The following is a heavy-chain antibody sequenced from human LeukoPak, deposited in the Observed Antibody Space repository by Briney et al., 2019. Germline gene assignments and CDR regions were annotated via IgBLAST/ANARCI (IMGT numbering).Heavy chain of an antibody. V-gene: IGHV4-30-4*08. CDR1: GGSFSSGDYY. CDR3: ARYHYYDSSGYTYYFDY. J-gene: IGHJ4*02. CDR2: IYYSGST. Sequence: PSQTLSLTCTVSGGSFSSGDYYWSWIRQPPGKGLEWIGYIYYSGSTYYNPSLKSRVTISVDTSKNQFSLKLSSVTAADTAVYYCARYHYYDSSGYTYYFDYWGQGTLVTVSS. D-gene: IGHD3-22*01.